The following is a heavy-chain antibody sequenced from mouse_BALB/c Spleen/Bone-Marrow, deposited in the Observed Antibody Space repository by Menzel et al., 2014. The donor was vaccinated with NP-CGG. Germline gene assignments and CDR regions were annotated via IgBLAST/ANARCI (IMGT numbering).Heavy chain of an antibody. V-gene: IGHV14-3*02. J-gene: IGHJ2*01. CDR1: GFNIKDTY. CDR3: ARGYYDYDLDY. D-gene: IGHD2-4*01. CDR2: IDPANGNT. Sequence: VQLQQSGAELVKPGASVKLSCTASGFNIKDTYMHWVKQRPEQGLEWIGRIDPANGNTKYDPKFQCKATITADTSSNTAYLQLSSLTSEDTAVYYCARGYYDYDLDYWGQGTTLTVSS.